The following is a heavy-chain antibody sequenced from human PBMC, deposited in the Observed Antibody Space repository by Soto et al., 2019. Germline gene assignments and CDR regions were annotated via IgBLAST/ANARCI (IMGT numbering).Heavy chain of an antibody. CDR1: GFTFSSYS. D-gene: IGHD4-17*01. CDR2: ISSSSSTI. CDR3: ARVVDYGDSEGYMDV. V-gene: IGHV3-48*01. J-gene: IGHJ6*03. Sequence: GGSLRLSCAASGFTFSSYSMNWVRQAPGKGLEWVSYISSSSSTIYYADSVKGRFTISRDNAKNSLYLQMNSLRAEDTAVYYCARVVDYGDSEGYMDVWGKGTTVTVSS.